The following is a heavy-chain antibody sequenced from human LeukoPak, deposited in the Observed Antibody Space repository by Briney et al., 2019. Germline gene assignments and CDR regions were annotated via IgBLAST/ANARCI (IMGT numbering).Heavy chain of an antibody. Sequence: PGGSLRLSCAASGFTFSSYGMGWVRQAPGKGLEWVSAISSSGDSTYYADSVKGRFTISRDNSKNTVYLQMNSLRAEDTALYYCAKEGFLWFGELATFDYWGQGTLVIVSS. CDR2: ISSSGDST. CDR1: GFTFSSYG. CDR3: AKEGFLWFGELATFDY. J-gene: IGHJ4*02. V-gene: IGHV3-23*01. D-gene: IGHD3-10*01.